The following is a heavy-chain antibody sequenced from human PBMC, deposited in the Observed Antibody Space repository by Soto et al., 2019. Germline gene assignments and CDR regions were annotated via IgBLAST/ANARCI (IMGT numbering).Heavy chain of an antibody. CDR2: ISGSGGSR. J-gene: IGHJ6*02. Sequence: EVQLLESGGGLVQPGGSLRLSCAASGFTFSSYAMSWVRQAPGQGLEWVSAISGSGGSRYYADSVKGRFTSSRDNSKNTLELRQNSMRAEGKALYYCAKGLGVTMVRGVPGYYGIDVRGQGTTVTGSS. V-gene: IGHV3-23*01. CDR3: AKGLGVTMVRGVPGYYGIDV. D-gene: IGHD3-10*01. CDR1: GFTFSSYA.